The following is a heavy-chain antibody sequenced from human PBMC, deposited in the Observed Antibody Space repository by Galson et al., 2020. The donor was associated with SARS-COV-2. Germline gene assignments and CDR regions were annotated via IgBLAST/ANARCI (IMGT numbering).Heavy chain of an antibody. Sequence: GESLKISCAASGFTFSSYSMNWVRQALGKGLEWVSSISSSSSYIYYADSVKGRFTISRDNAKNSLYLQMNSLRAEDTAVYYCASNRGYSGYDLPSPLDYWGQGTLVTVSS. CDR3: ASNRGYSGYDLPSPLDY. J-gene: IGHJ4*02. D-gene: IGHD5-12*01. CDR2: ISSSSSYI. V-gene: IGHV3-21*01. CDR1: GFTFSSYS.